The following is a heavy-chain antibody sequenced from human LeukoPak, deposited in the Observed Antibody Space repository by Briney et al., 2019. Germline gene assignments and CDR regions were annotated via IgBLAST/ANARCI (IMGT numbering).Heavy chain of an antibody. J-gene: IGHJ4*02. D-gene: IGHD3-22*01. V-gene: IGHV1-18*01. CDR3: AKGHVYYYDSSGYYGY. CDR2: ISAYNGNT. Sequence: ASVKVSCKASGYTFTSYGISWVRQAPGQGLEWMGWISAYNGNTNYAQKLQGRVTLTTDTSTSTAYMELRSLRSDDTAAYYCAKGHVYYYDSSGYYGYWGQGTLVTVSS. CDR1: GYTFTSYG.